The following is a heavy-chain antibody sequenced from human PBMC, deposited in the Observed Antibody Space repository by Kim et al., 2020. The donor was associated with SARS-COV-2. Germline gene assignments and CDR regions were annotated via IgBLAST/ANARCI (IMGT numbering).Heavy chain of an antibody. CDR3: AKGGTWLPLYYFDY. J-gene: IGHJ4*02. CDR2: ISGSGGST. D-gene: IGHD6-19*01. Sequence: GGSLRLSCAASGFTFSSYAMSWVRQAPGKGLEWVSAISGSGGSTYYADSVRGRFTISRDNSKNTLYLQMNSLRAEDTAIYYCAKGGTWLPLYYFDYWGQGTLVTVSS. V-gene: IGHV3-23*01. CDR1: GFTFSSYA.